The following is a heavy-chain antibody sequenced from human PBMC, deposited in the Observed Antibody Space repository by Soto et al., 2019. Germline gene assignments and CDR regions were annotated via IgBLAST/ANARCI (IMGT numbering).Heavy chain of an antibody. CDR1: GGSISSYY. V-gene: IGHV4-59*01. CDR2: IYYSGST. CDR3: ARGPFPPPDYYDSSGYSDY. D-gene: IGHD3-22*01. Sequence: PSETLSLTCPVSGGSISSYYWSWIRQPPGKGLEWIGYIYYSGSTNYNPSLKSRVTISVDTSKNQFSLKLSSVTAADTAVYYCARGPFPPPDYYDSSGYSDYWGQGTLVTVSS. J-gene: IGHJ4*02.